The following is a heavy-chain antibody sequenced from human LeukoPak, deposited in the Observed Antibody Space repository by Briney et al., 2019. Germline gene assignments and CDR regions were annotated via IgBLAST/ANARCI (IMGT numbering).Heavy chain of an antibody. V-gene: IGHV4-30-4*08. J-gene: IGHJ4*02. CDR1: GGSISSGPYF. CDR2: IYYSGST. Sequence: SETLSLTCSVSGGSISSGPYFWSWIRQPPGKGLEWIGYIYYSGSTYYNPSLKSRVTISVDTSKNQFSLKLSSVTAADTAVYYCARLLSSGYSYYFDYWGQGTLVTVSS. CDR3: ARLLSSGYSYYFDY. D-gene: IGHD3-22*01.